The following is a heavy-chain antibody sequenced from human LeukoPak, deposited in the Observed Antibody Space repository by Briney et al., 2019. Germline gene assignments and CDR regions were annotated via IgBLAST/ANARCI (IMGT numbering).Heavy chain of an antibody. CDR1: GFTFNSYS. Sequence: GGSLRLSCAASGFTFNSYSMNWVRQAPGKGLEWVSAISGSGGSTYYADSVKGRFTISRDNSKNTLYLQMNSLRAEDTAVYYCAKEAHSYGYVDFDYWGQGTLVTVSS. CDR3: AKEAHSYGYVDFDY. V-gene: IGHV3-23*01. D-gene: IGHD5-18*01. CDR2: ISGSGGST. J-gene: IGHJ4*02.